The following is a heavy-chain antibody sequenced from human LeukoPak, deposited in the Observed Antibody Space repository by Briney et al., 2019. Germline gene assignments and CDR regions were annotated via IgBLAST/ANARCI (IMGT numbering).Heavy chain of an antibody. CDR3: ARDRDYGDYNTQDLFVY. Sequence: ASVKVSCKASGFTFTSSAVQWVRQARGQRLEWMGWISAYNGNTNYAQRLQGRVTKTTDTSTSTAYMELRSLRSDDTAVYYCARDRDYGDYNTQDLFVYWGQGTLVTVSS. CDR2: ISAYNGNT. J-gene: IGHJ4*02. V-gene: IGHV1-18*01. CDR1: GFTFTSSA. D-gene: IGHD4-17*01.